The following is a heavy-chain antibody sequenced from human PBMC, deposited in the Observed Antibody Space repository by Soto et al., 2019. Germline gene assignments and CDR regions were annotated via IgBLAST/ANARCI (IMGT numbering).Heavy chain of an antibody. V-gene: IGHV3-53*01. J-gene: IGHJ3*02. CDR1: GLTVSAKY. CDR2: IYTSGTT. D-gene: IGHD3-10*01. CDR3: ARDGFGRYDGSGSEAFDI. Sequence: EVQFVESGGGLIQPGGSLRLSCAASGLTVSAKYMHWVRQSPGKGLEWVSVIYTSGTTYYADSVKGRFTISRDYFKNTLYLHMNSLRAEDTAMYYCARDGFGRYDGSGSEAFDIWGQGTLVTVSS.